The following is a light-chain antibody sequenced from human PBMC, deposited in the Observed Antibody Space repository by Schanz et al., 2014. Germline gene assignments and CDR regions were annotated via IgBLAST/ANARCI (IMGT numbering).Light chain of an antibody. CDR3: SSYAGSKTLV. CDR2: EVS. J-gene: IGLJ2*01. Sequence: QSALTQPPSASGSPGQSVTFSCTGTSSDVGGYNYVSWYQQHPGKAPKLMIYEVSKRPSGVPDRFSGSKSGNTASLTGSRLQAEDEADYYCSSYAGSKTLVFGGGTKLTVL. V-gene: IGLV2-8*01. CDR1: SSDVGGYNY.